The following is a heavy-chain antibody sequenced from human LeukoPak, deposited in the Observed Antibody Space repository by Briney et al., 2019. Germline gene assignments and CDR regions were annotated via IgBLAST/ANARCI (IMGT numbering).Heavy chain of an antibody. CDR1: GGSFSGYY. J-gene: IGHJ4*02. V-gene: IGHV4-34*01. Sequence: PSETLSLTCAVYGGSFSGYYWSWIRQPPGKGLEWIGEINHSGSTNYNPSLKSRVTISVDMSKNQFSLKLSSVTAADTAVYYCAKPGYSNYIDFWGQGTLVTVSS. D-gene: IGHD4-11*01. CDR3: AKPGYSNYIDF. CDR2: INHSGST.